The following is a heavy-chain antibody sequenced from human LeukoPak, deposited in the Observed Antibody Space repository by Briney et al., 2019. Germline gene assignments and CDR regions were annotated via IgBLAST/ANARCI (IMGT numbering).Heavy chain of an antibody. CDR2: IIPILGIA. CDR1: GGTFSSYT. J-gene: IGHJ4*02. CDR3: ARATYCGGDCYSNY. V-gene: IGHV1-69*02. D-gene: IGHD2-21*01. Sequence: ASVKVSCKASGGTFSSYTISWVRQAPGQGLEWMGRIIPILGIANYAQKFQGRVTITADKSTSTAYMEMSSLRSEDTAVYYCARATYCGGDCYSNYWGQGTLVTVSS.